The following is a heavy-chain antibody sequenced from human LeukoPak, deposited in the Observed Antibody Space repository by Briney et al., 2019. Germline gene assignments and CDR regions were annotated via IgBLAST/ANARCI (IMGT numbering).Heavy chain of an antibody. CDR2: IYHSGST. V-gene: IGHV4-30-2*01. D-gene: IGHD3-22*01. Sequence: SQTLSLTCTVSGGSISSGGYYWSWIRQPPGKGLEWIGYIYHSGSTYYNPSLKSRVTISVDTSKNQFSLKLSSVTAADTAVYYCARNFGPPRQITMIDGFDYWGQGTLVTVSS. J-gene: IGHJ4*02. CDR1: GGSISSGGYY. CDR3: ARNFGPPRQITMIDGFDY.